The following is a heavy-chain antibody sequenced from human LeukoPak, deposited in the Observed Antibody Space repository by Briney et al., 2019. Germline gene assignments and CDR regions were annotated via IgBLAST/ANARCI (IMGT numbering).Heavy chain of an antibody. Sequence: SETLSLTCTVSGGSISSSSYYWGWIRQPPGKGLEWIGSLYYSGSTYYNPSLKSRVTISVDTSKNQFSLKLSSVTAADTAVYYCAREVRQLWLLFGWFDPWGQGTLVTVSS. V-gene: IGHV4-39*07. J-gene: IGHJ5*02. D-gene: IGHD5-18*01. CDR1: GGSISSSSYY. CDR2: LYYSGST. CDR3: AREVRQLWLLFGWFDP.